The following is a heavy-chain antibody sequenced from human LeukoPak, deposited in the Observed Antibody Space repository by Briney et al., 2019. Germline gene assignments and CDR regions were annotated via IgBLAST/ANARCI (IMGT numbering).Heavy chain of an antibody. CDR2: IYDSAST. D-gene: IGHD2-2*01. Sequence: SQTLSLTCTVSGGSISSGDYYWSWIRQPPGKGLEWIGYIYDSASTYYNPSLKSRVTISVDTSKNQFSLKLMSVTAADTAVYYCARVPLGYCSSTSCYGWFDPWGQGTLVTVSS. V-gene: IGHV4-30-4*08. CDR3: ARVPLGYCSSTSCYGWFDP. J-gene: IGHJ5*02. CDR1: GGSISSGDYY.